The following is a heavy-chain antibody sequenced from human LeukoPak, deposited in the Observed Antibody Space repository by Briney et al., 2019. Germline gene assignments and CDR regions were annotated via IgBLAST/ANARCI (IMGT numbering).Heavy chain of an antibody. CDR3: ARAVAGLRHSDY. CDR2: INQDGSEK. D-gene: IGHD6-19*01. Sequence: GGSLRLSCAASGFTFSSYWMNWVRQAPGKGLEWVASINQDGSEKYYLDSVKGRFTISRDNAKNSLYLQMNSLRAEDTAVYYCARAVAGLRHSDYWGQGTLVTVSS. V-gene: IGHV3-7*01. CDR1: GFTFSSYW. J-gene: IGHJ4*02.